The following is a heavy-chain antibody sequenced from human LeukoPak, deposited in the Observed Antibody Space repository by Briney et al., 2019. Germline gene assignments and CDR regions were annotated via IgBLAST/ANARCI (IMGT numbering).Heavy chain of an antibody. D-gene: IGHD4-23*01. Sequence: SESLSLTCAVSGGSISSYYWSWIRQPAGKGLEWIGRIYTSGSTNYNPSFKSRVTMSVDTSKNQFSLKLSSVAAADTAVYYCAGDHDYGGNLFWFDPWGQGTLVTVSS. CDR2: IYTSGST. J-gene: IGHJ5*02. V-gene: IGHV4-4*07. CDR3: AGDHDYGGNLFWFDP. CDR1: GGSISSYY.